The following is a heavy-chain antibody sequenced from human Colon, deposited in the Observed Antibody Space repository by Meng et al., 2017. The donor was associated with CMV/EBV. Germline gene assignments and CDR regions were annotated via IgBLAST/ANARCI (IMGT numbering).Heavy chain of an antibody. J-gene: IGHJ4*02. CDR3: ALSYGANQPFDS. V-gene: IGHV3-23*01. CDR2: LSGTAGGT. D-gene: IGHD3-10*01. Sequence: GGSLRLSCAASGFTFSNFAMTWVRQAPGKGLEWVSSLSGTAGGTYYADSVKGRFTISRDISKNTVSLQMNNLRVEDTAVYYCALSYGANQPFDSWGPGTLVTVPQ. CDR1: GFTFSNFA.